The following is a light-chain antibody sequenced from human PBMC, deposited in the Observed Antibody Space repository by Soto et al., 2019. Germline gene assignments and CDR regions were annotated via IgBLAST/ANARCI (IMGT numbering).Light chain of an antibody. CDR1: SSDVGGYNY. V-gene: IGLV2-14*01. J-gene: IGLJ1*01. CDR2: EVS. Sequence: QPALTQPASVSGSPGQSITISCTGTSSDVGGYNYVSWYQQHPGKAPKLMIYEVSNRPSGVSNRFSGSKSGNTASLTISGLQAEDEADYYCNSYTSSSTYVFGAGTKLTVL. CDR3: NSYTSSSTYV.